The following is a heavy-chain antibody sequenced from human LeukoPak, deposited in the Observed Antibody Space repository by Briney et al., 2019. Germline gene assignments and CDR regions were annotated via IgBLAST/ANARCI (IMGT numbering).Heavy chain of an antibody. CDR2: IYYSGST. J-gene: IGHJ4*02. CDR3: ARLGVGEVGSLFDY. V-gene: IGHV4-39*01. D-gene: IGHD4-17*01. Sequence: SETLSLTCTVSGGSISSSSYYWGWIRQPPGKGLEWIGSIYYSGSTYYNPSLKSRVTISVDTSKNQFSLKLSSVTAADTAVYYCARLGVGEVGSLFDYWGQGTLVTVSS. CDR1: GGSISSSSYY.